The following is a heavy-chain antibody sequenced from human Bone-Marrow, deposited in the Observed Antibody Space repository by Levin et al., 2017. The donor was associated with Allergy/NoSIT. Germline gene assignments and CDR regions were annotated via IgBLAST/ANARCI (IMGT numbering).Heavy chain of an antibody. J-gene: IGHJ4*02. Sequence: GGSLRLSCVASGFSFSAYGMYWVRQAPGKGLEWVALISYDGGNIRYADSVKGRFTISRDNSRNTLSLQMNSLRADDTAVYYCAKGADTVVEIAATDSVDYWGQGTLVTVSS. V-gene: IGHV3-30*18. CDR3: AKGADTVVEIAATDSVDY. CDR2: ISYDGGNI. D-gene: IGHD2-15*01. CDR1: GFSFSAYG.